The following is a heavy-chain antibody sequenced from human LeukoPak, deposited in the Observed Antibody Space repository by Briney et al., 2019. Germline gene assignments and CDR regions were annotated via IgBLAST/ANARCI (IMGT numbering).Heavy chain of an antibody. Sequence: ASVKVSCKVSGYTLTELSMHWVRQAPGKGLEWMGGFDPEDGETIYAQKFQGRVTMTGDTSTDTAYMELSSLRSEDTAVYYCANNVFLVGAFDIWGQGTMVTVSS. D-gene: IGHD1/OR15-1a*01. J-gene: IGHJ3*02. CDR1: GYTLTELS. CDR3: ANNVFLVGAFDI. V-gene: IGHV1-24*01. CDR2: FDPEDGET.